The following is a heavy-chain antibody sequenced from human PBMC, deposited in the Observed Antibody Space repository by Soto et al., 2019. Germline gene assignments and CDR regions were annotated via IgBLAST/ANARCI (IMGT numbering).Heavy chain of an antibody. Sequence: SETLSLTCTVSGGSISSSSYYWGWIRQPPGKGLEWIGSIYYSGSTYYNPSLKSRVTISVDKSKNQFSLKLSSVTAADTAVYYCARHRAGDDFSLGIDPWGQGTLVTVSS. V-gene: IGHV4-39*01. J-gene: IGHJ5*02. CDR3: ARHRAGDDFSLGIDP. CDR1: GGSISSSSYY. D-gene: IGHD3-3*01. CDR2: IYYSGST.